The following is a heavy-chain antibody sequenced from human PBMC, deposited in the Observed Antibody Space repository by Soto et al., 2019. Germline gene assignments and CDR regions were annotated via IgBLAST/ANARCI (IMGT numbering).Heavy chain of an antibody. J-gene: IGHJ6*02. CDR1: GFTFSSYG. CDR2: IWYDGSNK. CDR3: ARDRVATRGPYYYYYGMDV. V-gene: IGHV3-33*01. Sequence: LRLSCAASGFTFSSYGMHWVRQAPGKGLEWVAVIWYDGSNKYYADSVKGRFTISRDNSKNTLYLQMNSLRAEDTAVYYCARDRVATRGPYYYYYGMDVWGQGTTVTVS. D-gene: IGHD5-12*01.